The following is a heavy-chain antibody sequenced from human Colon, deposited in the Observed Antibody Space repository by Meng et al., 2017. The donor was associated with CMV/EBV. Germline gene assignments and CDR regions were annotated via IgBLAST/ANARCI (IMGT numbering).Heavy chain of an antibody. CDR3: ARAPGTSGPFDY. D-gene: IGHD2-2*01. CDR1: SYSILSGFY. CDR2: LYHSGET. V-gene: IGHV4-38-2*02. J-gene: IGHJ4*02. Sequence: SETLSLTCSVSSYSILSGFYWAWIRQPPGKGLEWIGTLYHSGETYYNPSLKGRVTMSVDTSKNQFSLKVGSVTAADTAVYFCARAPGTSGPFDYWGQGLVVTVSS.